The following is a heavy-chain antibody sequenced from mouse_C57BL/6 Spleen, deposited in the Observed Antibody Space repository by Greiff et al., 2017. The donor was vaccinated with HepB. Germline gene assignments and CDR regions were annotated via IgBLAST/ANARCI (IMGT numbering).Heavy chain of an antibody. CDR2: IDPSDSYT. J-gene: IGHJ1*03. CDR3: ARNWDYGSSYWYFDV. V-gene: IGHV1-69*01. Sequence: QVQLQQPGAELVMPGASVKLSCKASGYTFTSYWMHWVKQRPGQGLEWIGEIDPSDSYTNYNQKFKGKSTLTVDKSSSTAYMQLSSRTSEDSAVYYCARNWDYGSSYWYFDVWGTGTTVTVSS. CDR1: GYTFTSYW. D-gene: IGHD1-1*01.